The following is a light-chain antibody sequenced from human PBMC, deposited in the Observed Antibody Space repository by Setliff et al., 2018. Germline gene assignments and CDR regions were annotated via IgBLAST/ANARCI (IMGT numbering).Light chain of an antibody. CDR2: DVS. J-gene: IGLJ1*01. CDR3: FSYTSSSPDV. V-gene: IGLV2-14*03. Sequence: QSVLTQPASVSGSPGQSITISCTGSSSDVGGYDYVSWYQHHPGRAPKFMIYDVSKRPSGVSNRFSGSKSGNTASLTISGLQAEDEADYYCFSYTSSSPDVFGSGTKVT. CDR1: SSDVGGYDY.